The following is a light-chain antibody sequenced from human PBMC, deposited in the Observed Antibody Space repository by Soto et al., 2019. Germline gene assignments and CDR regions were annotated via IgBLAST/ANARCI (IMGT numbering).Light chain of an antibody. V-gene: IGKV3-15*01. CDR1: QSVSSN. Sequence: EIVMTQSPATLSVSPGERATLSCRASQSVSSNLAWYQQKPRQAPRLLIYGASPSDTGIPAMLSGRVSGTEFTLTISSLQSEDFAVYYCQKYNNWPPWTFGQGTKVEIK. J-gene: IGKJ1*01. CDR2: GAS. CDR3: QKYNNWPPWT.